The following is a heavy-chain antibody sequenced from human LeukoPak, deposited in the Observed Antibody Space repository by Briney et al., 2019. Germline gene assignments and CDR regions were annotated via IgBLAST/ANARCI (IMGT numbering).Heavy chain of an antibody. CDR1: GGSFSGYY. CDR2: INHSGST. V-gene: IGHV4-34*01. D-gene: IGHD2-2*01. CDR3: ARDQGIVVVPAAIYYFDY. J-gene: IGHJ4*02. Sequence: SETLSLTCAVYGGSFSGYYWSWIRQPPGKGLEWIGEINHSGSTNYNPSLKSRVTISVDTSKNQFSLKLSSVTAADTAVYYCARDQGIVVVPAAIYYFDYWGQGTLVTVSS.